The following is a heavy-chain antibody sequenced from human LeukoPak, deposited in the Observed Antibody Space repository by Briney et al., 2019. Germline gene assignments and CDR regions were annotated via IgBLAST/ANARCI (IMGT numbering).Heavy chain of an antibody. CDR2: INPNSGGT. J-gene: IGHJ3*02. Sequence: ASVKVSCKASGYTFTCYYMHWVRQRPGQGLELVWVINPNSGGTNYAQKFQGRVTMTRDTSISTAYMELSRLRSDDTAVYYCAREKSFTSWDAVDIWGQGTMVTVSS. V-gene: IGHV1-2*02. CDR3: AREKSFTSWDAVDI. CDR1: GYTFTCYY.